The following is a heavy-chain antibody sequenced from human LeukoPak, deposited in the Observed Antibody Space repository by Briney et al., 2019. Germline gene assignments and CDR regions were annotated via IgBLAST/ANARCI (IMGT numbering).Heavy chain of an antibody. D-gene: IGHD3-3*01. CDR1: GYTFTSYG. CDR2: ISAYNGNT. CDR3: ARETYYDFWSGYYCFDY. J-gene: IGHJ4*02. V-gene: IGHV1-18*01. Sequence: ASVKVSCKASGYTFTSYGISWVRQAPGQGLEWMGWISAYNGNTNYAQKLQGRVTMTTDTSTSTAYMELRSLRSDDTAVYYCARETYYDFWSGYYCFDYWGQGTLVTVSS.